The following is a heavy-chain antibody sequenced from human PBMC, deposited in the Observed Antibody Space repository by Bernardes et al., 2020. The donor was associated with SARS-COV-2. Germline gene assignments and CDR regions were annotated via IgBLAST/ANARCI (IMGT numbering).Heavy chain of an antibody. CDR2: ISSSSSYI. Sequence: GLSLRLSCAASGFTFSSYSMNWVRQAPGKGLEWVSSISSSSSYIYYADSVKGRFTISRDNAKNSLYLQMNSLRAEDTAVYYCARYSSYYYYYGMDVWGQGTTVTVSS. J-gene: IGHJ6*02. CDR3: ARYSSYYYYYGMDV. V-gene: IGHV3-21*01. CDR1: GFTFSSYS. D-gene: IGHD5-18*01.